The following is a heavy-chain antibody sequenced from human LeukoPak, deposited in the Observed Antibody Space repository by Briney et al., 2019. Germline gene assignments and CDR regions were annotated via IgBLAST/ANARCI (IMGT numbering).Heavy chain of an antibody. J-gene: IGHJ4*02. CDR1: GFRFSDFS. CDR3: ARRRGITVGATGSFDY. CDR2: INHSGST. V-gene: IGHV4-34*01. Sequence: PGGSLRLSCAASGFRFSDFSINWIRQPPGKGLEWIGEINHSGSTNYNPSLKSRVTISVDTSKNQFSLKLSSVTAADTAVYYCARRRGITVGATGSFDYWGQGTLVTVSS. D-gene: IGHD1-26*01.